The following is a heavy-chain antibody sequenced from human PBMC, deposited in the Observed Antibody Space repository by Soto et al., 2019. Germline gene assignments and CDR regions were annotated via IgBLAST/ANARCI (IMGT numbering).Heavy chain of an antibody. CDR3: ARDGDFWSGYPRYYYYYGMDV. CDR2: INSDGSST. Sequence: EVQLVESGGGLVQPGGSLRLSCAASGFTFSSYWMHWVRQAPGKGLVWVSRINSDGSSTSYADSVKGRFTISRDNAKNTLYLQMNSLRAEDTAVYYCARDGDFWSGYPRYYYYYGMDVWGQGTTVTVSS. V-gene: IGHV3-74*01. J-gene: IGHJ6*02. CDR1: GFTFSSYW. D-gene: IGHD3-3*01.